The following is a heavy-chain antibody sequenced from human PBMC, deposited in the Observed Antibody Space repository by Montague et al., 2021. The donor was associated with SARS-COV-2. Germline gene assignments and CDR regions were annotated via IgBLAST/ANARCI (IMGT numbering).Heavy chain of an antibody. CDR2: IWYDGSNK. CDR1: GFTFSRYG. CDR3: AKEDILTGYYGRDITYYYNGMDV. D-gene: IGHD3-9*01. Sequence: SLRLSCAASGFTFSRYGMHWVRQAPGKGLEWVAVIWYDGSNKYYXXSLKVRFTISRDNSKNTLYLQMNSLRAEDTAVYYCAKEDILTGYYGRDITYYYNGMDVWGQGTPVTVSS. J-gene: IGHJ6*02. V-gene: IGHV3-33*06.